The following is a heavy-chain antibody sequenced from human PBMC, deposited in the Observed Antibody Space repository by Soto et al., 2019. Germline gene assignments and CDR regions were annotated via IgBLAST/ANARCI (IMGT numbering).Heavy chain of an antibody. CDR1: GYSFSKYW. CDR3: ARHAGTYSSMLDF. J-gene: IGHJ4*02. V-gene: IGHV5-51*01. CDR2: IDPADSHT. Sequence: LGESLKISCKGSGYSFSKYWIGWVRQMPGKGLEWMGVIDPADSHTRYSPSFQGQVTISVDKSISTAYLQWSSQSASDTAMYYCARHAGTYSSMLDFWGRGTLVTVSS. D-gene: IGHD1-26*01.